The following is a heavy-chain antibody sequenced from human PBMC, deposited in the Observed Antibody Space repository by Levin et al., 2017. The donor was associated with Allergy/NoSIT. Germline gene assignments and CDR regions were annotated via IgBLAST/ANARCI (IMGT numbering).Heavy chain of an antibody. CDR2: VYSSGST. V-gene: IGHV4-30-4*01. CDR1: GGSISSFDYY. Sequence: PSETLSLTCTVSGGSISSFDYYWSWIRQPPGKGLEWIGYVYSSGSTYYNPSLKSRVTISVDTSKNHFSLKLSFVTAADTAVYFCARGHYDILTGDTTLDAFDIWGQGTMVTVSS. CDR3: ARGHYDILTGDTTLDAFDI. J-gene: IGHJ3*02. D-gene: IGHD3-9*01.